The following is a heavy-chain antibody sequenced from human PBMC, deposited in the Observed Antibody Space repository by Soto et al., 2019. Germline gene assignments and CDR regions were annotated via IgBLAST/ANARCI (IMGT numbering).Heavy chain of an antibody. Sequence: QVQLVQSGAEVKKPGSSVKVSCKASGGTFSSYTISWVRQAPGQGLEWMGRIIPILGIANYAQKFQGRVTITADKSTSTAYMELSSLRSEDTAVYYCALSPPGSRAHYYYYYYMDVWGKGTTVTVSS. V-gene: IGHV1-69*02. CDR1: GGTFSSYT. J-gene: IGHJ6*03. CDR3: ALSPPGSRAHYYYYYYMDV. CDR2: IIPILGIA.